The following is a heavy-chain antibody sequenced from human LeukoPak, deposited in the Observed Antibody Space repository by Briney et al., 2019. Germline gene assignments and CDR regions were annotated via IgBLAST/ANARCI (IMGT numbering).Heavy chain of an antibody. CDR1: GYTFTGYY. V-gene: IGHV1-8*02. D-gene: IGHD6-19*01. CDR3: ARVRTIGSGWAQKDFDY. J-gene: IGHJ4*02. Sequence: ASVKVSCKASGYTFTGYYMHWVRQAPGQGLEWMGWMDPNSGNTGYAQKFQGRVTMTSNTSITTAYMELSSLRSEDTAVYYCARVRTIGSGWAQKDFDYWGQGTLVTVSS. CDR2: MDPNSGNT.